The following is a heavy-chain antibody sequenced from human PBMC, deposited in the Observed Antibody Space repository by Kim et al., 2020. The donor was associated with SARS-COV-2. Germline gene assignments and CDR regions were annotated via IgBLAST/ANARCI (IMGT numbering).Heavy chain of an antibody. V-gene: IGHV4-34*01. J-gene: IGHJ3*02. Sequence: KSRVTISVDTSKNQFSLKLSSVTAADTAVYYCARVGVYSSSWYELGAFDIWGQGTMVTVSS. D-gene: IGHD6-13*01. CDR3: ARVGVYSSSWYELGAFDI.